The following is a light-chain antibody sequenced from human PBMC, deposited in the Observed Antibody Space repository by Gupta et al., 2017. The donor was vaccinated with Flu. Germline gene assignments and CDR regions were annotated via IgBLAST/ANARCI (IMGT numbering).Light chain of an antibody. V-gene: IGKV4-1*01. J-gene: IGKJ2*01. Sequence: DIVMTQSPDSLAVSLGERATNNCKSSQSVLYSSNNKNYVAWYQQKPGQPPKLLIYWASTRESGVPDRLSGSGSGTDLTLNISSRQAEYVAVYYCQQYYSTPHTFGQGTKLEIK. CDR1: QSVLYSSNNKNY. CDR2: WAS. CDR3: QQYYSTPHT.